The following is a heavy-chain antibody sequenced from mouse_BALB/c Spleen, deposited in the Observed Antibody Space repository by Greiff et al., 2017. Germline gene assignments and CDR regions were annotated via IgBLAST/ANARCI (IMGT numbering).Heavy chain of an antibody. CDR3: ARSPNYAMDY. CDR2: INPSTGYT. V-gene: IGHV1-7*01. CDR1: GYTFTSYW. Sequence: QVQLKESGAELAKPGASVKMSCTASGYTFTSYWMHWVKQRPGQGLEWIGYINPSTGYTEYNQKFKDKATLTADKSSSTAYMQLSSLTSEDSAVYYCARSPNYAMDYWGQGTSVTVSS. J-gene: IGHJ4*01.